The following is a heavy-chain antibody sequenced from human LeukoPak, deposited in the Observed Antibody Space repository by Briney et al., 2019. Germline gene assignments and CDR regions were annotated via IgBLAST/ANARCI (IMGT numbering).Heavy chain of an antibody. CDR2: INPNSGGT. CDR3: ARERYDYVWGSSPSFDY. Sequence: GASVKVSCKASGYTFTGYYMHWVRQAPGQGLEWMGWINPNSGGTNYAQKFQGRVTMTRDTSISTAYTELSRLRSDDTAVYYCARERYDYVWGSSPSFDYWGQGTLVTVSS. V-gene: IGHV1-2*02. J-gene: IGHJ4*02. CDR1: GYTFTGYY. D-gene: IGHD3-16*01.